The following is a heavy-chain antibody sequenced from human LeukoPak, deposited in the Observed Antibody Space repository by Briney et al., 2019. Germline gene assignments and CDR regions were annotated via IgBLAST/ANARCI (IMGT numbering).Heavy chain of an antibody. CDR1: GFTFSSYG. CDR2: ISYDGSNK. CDR3: AKDLARTSDN. V-gene: IGHV3-30*18. D-gene: IGHD1-7*01. J-gene: IGHJ4*02. Sequence: GGSLRLSCAASGFTFSSYGMHWVRQAPGKGLEWVAVISYDGSNKYYADSVKGRFTISRDNSKNTLYLQMNSLRAEDTAVYYCAKDLARTSDNWDQGTLVTVSS.